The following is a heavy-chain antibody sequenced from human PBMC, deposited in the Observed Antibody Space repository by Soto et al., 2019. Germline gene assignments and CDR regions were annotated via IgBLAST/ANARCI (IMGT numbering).Heavy chain of an antibody. D-gene: IGHD3-10*01. CDR1: GYSFTRHW. J-gene: IGHJ5*02. CDR3: ARIPGNTNCFDH. V-gene: IGHV5-51*01. CDR2: IDPGDSDT. Sequence: PGESLKISCKASGYSFTRHWVGWVRQMPGKGLGWVGIIDPGDSDTRYSPSFQGQVTISVYNAISTAYLQWTNLRASDTAMYYCARIPGNTNCFDHWGQGTLVTVSS.